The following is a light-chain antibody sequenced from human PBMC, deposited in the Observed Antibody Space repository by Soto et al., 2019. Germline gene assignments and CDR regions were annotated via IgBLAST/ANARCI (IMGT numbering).Light chain of an antibody. CDR1: QSVSSSY. CDR2: GAS. V-gene: IGKV3-20*01. CDR3: QQYGGSPIT. Sequence: SPGERATLSCRSSQSVSSSYLAWYQQKPGQAPRLLIYGASSRATGIPDRFSGSGSGTDFTLTISRLEPGDFALYYCQQYGGSPITFGQGTRLENK. J-gene: IGKJ5*01.